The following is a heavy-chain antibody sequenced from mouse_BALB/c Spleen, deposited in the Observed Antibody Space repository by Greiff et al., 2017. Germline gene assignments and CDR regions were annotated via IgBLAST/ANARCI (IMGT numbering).Heavy chain of an antibody. CDR3: ARDGYARYAMDY. V-gene: IGHV5-17*02. Sequence: EVKVVESGGGLVQPGGSRKLSCAASGFTFSSFGMHWVRQAPEKGLEWVAYISSGSSTIYYADTVKGRFTISRDNPKNTLFLQMTSLRSEDTAMYYCARDGYARYAMDYWGQGTSVTVSS. CDR1: GFTFSSFG. CDR2: ISSGSSTI. J-gene: IGHJ4*01. D-gene: IGHD6-5*01.